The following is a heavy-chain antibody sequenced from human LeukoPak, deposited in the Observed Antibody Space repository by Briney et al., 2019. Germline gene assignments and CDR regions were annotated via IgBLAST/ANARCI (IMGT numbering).Heavy chain of an antibody. CDR3: ARDQVPAANFDY. J-gene: IGHJ4*02. V-gene: IGHV3-30-3*01. Sequence: GGSLTLSCAASGFTFSSYAMHWVRQAPGKGLEWVAVISYDGSNKYYADSVKGRFTISRDNSKNTLYLQMNSLRAEDTAVYYCARDQVPAANFDYWGQGTLVTVSS. CDR1: GFTFSSYA. D-gene: IGHD2-2*01. CDR2: ISYDGSNK.